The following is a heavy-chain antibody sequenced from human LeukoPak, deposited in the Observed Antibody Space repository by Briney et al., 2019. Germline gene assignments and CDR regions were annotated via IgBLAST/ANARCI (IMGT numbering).Heavy chain of an antibody. D-gene: IGHD2-21*02. CDR1: GFIVSSKY. J-gene: IGHJ6*02. Sequence: GGSLRLSCAASGFIVSSKYMSWVRQAPGKGLEWVSAVYSNDNTYYADPVKGRFSISRDKSKNTLYLQMNSLRAEDTAVYCCGSSTVHYYNYGMDVWGQGATVTVSS. CDR3: GSSTVHYYNYGMDV. CDR2: VYSNDNT. V-gene: IGHV3-53*01.